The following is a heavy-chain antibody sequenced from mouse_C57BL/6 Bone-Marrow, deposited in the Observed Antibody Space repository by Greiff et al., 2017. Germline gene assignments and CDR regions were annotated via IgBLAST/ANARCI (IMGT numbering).Heavy chain of an antibody. D-gene: IGHD2-4*01. CDR3: ARSGDYDDGVDY. CDR2: IYPGDGDT. J-gene: IGHJ2*01. Sequence: QVQLQQSGAELVKPGASVKISCKASGYAFSSYWMNWVKQRPGKGLEWIGQIYPGDGDTNYNGKFKGKATLTADKSSSTAYMQLSSLTSEDSAVYFCARSGDYDDGVDYWGQGTTLTVSS. CDR1: GYAFSSYW. V-gene: IGHV1-80*01.